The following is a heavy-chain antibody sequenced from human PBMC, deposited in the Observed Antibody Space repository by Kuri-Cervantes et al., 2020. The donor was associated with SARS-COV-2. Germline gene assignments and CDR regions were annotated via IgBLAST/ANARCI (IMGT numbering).Heavy chain of an antibody. V-gene: IGHV4-39*01. D-gene: IGHD4-17*01. Sequence: ESLKISCTVSGDSITSSSYYWGWIRQPPGKGLEWIGSLYYSGSTYYNPSLKSRVTISIDTSKNQFSLRLSSVTAADSAVYYCARHLGGYGDRGFDFWGQGTLVTVSS. CDR2: LYYSGST. CDR1: GDSITSSSYY. CDR3: ARHLGGYGDRGFDF. J-gene: IGHJ4*02.